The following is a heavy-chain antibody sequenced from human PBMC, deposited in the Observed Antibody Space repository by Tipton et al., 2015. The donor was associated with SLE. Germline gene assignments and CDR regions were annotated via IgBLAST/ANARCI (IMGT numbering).Heavy chain of an antibody. V-gene: IGHV4-38-2*02. CDR2: IYHSGST. Sequence: GLVKPSETLSLICSVSGYSIRRGYYWGWIRQTPGKGLEWIGSIYHSGSTYYNPSLKSRVTISVDTSKNQFSLKLSSVTAADTAVYYCATAGGSGSNDAFDSWGQGTMVTVSS. CDR1: GYSIRRGYY. J-gene: IGHJ3*02. CDR3: ATAGGSGSNDAFDS. D-gene: IGHD3-10*01.